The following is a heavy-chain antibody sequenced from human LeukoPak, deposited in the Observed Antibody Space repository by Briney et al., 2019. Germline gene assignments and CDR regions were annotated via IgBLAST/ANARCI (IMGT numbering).Heavy chain of an antibody. CDR3: ARDKTYYYDSSGYYPLLY. V-gene: IGHV4-34*01. CDR1: GGSFSGYY. Sequence: SETLSLTCAVYGGSFSGYYWSWIRQPPGKGLEWIGEINHSGSTNYNPPLKSRVTISVDTSKNQFSLKLSSVTAADTAVYYCARDKTYYYDSSGYYPLLYWGQGTLVTVSS. J-gene: IGHJ4*02. D-gene: IGHD3-22*01. CDR2: INHSGST.